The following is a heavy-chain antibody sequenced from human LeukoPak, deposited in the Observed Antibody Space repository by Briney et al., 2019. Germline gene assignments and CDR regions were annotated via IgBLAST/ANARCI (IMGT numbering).Heavy chain of an antibody. V-gene: IGHV1-69*06. CDR2: IIPIFDTT. J-gene: IGHJ4*02. CDR3: ARGPYYYDF. CDR1: GGTFTSYA. D-gene: IGHD3-16*01. Sequence: SVTVSCKASGGTFTSYAISWVRQAPGQGLEWMGRIIPIFDTTNYAQKFQGRVTITADKSTTTAYMELSSLRSEDTAVYYCARGPYYYDFWGQGTLVTVSP.